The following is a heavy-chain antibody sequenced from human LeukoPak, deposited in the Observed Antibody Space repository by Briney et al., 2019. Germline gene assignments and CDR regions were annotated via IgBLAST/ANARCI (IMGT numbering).Heavy chain of an antibody. CDR3: ARGMGATRVFDY. CDR1: GGTFSSYA. Sequence: VASVKVSCKASGGTFSSYAISWVRQAPGQGLEWMGRIIPIFGTANYAQKFQGRVTITTDESTSTAYMELSSLRSEDTAVYYCARGMGATRVFDYWGQGTLVTVSS. CDR2: IIPIFGTA. V-gene: IGHV1-69*05. D-gene: IGHD1-26*01. J-gene: IGHJ4*02.